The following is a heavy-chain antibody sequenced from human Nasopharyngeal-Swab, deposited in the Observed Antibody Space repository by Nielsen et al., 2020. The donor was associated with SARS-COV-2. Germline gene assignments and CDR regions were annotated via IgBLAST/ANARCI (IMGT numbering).Heavy chain of an antibody. CDR1: GYTFTNYG. CDR2: SSVYNGNT. CDR3: ARVTWQLVGYYYYYGMDV. D-gene: IGHD1-26*01. Sequence: ASVKVSCKDSGYTFTNYGISWVRQAPGEGLEGMGWSSVYNGNTNYGQRVQGRVTMTTDTSTNTAYMELRSLRSGDTAVYYCARVTWQLVGYYYYYGMDVWGQGTTVTVSS. J-gene: IGHJ6*02. V-gene: IGHV1-18*01.